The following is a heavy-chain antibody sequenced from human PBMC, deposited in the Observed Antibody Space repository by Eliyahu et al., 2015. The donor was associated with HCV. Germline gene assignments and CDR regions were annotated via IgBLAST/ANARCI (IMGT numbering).Heavy chain of an antibody. CDR2: IFQTEXX. Sequence: ESGPGLVXPTQTLSLTCNVSGGSVTSVAHYWSWIRXLPGKGLEWIGNIFQTEXXYYNPYLKXRVTISVDTSKNQFSLKLNSVSAADTAVCYCARESQXPRXRXPFDSWGQGILVXVSS. CDR1: GGSVTSVAHY. CDR3: ARESQXPRXRXPFDS. J-gene: IGHJ4*02. V-gene: IGHV4-30-4*01.